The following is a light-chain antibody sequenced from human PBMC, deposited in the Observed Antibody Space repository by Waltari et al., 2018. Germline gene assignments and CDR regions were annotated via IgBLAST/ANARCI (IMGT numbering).Light chain of an antibody. J-gene: IGLJ3*02. CDR3: QTWGTGTWV. Sequence: QLVLTQSPSASASLGASVKLSCTLSSGHSFYPIAWHQQQPEKGPRFLMKVNNDGSHMKGDGTPERFAGSSSGAERYLTLSSLQSEDEADYYCQTWGTGTWVFGGGTKLTVL. CDR2: VNNDGSH. V-gene: IGLV4-69*01. CDR1: SGHSFYP.